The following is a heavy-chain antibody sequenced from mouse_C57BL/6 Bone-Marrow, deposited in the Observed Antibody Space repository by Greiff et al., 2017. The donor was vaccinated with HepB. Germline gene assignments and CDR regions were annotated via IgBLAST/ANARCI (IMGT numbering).Heavy chain of an antibody. D-gene: IGHD3-2*02. J-gene: IGHJ1*03. CDR2: INPNNGGT. Sequence: EVQLQQSGPELVKPGASVKIPCKASGYTFTDYYMDWVKQSHGKSLEWIGDINPNNGGTIYNQKFKGKATLTVDKSSSTAYMELRSLTSEDTAVYYCARGDSSGPYWWFDVWGTGTTVTVSS. CDR1: GYTFTDYY. V-gene: IGHV1-18*01. CDR3: ARGDSSGPYWWFDV.